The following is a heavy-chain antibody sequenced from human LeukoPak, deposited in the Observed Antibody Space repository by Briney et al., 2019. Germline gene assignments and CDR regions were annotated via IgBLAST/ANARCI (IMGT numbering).Heavy chain of an antibody. Sequence: PSETLSLTCTVSGGSISSYYWSWTRQPPGKGLEWIGYIYYSGSTNYNPSLKSRVTISVDTSKNQFSLKLSSVTAADTAVYYCARHRAAGGYFDWSYFDYWGQGTLVTVSS. CDR2: IYYSGST. D-gene: IGHD3-9*01. CDR3: ARHRAAGGYFDWSYFDY. V-gene: IGHV4-59*08. J-gene: IGHJ4*02. CDR1: GGSISSYY.